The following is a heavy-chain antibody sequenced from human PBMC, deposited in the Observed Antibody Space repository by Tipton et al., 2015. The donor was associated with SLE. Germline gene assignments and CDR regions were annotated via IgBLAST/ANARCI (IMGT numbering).Heavy chain of an antibody. CDR3: AGDRPDAFDI. V-gene: IGHV4-39*07. Sequence: TLSLTCTVSGGSITTSTYYWGWIRQPPGKGLEWIGNIYYTGSTYYNPSLKSRVTISIDTSKNQFSLKLNSVTAADTAVYFCAGDRPDAFDIWGQGTMVTVSS. CDR2: IYYTGST. J-gene: IGHJ3*02. CDR1: GGSITTSTYY.